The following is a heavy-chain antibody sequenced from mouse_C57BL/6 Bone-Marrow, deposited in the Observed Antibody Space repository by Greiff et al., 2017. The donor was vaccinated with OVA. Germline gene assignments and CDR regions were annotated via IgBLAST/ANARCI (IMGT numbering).Heavy chain of an antibody. Sequence: EVMLVESGPELVKPGASVKIPCKASGYTFTDYNMDWVKQSHGKSLEWIGDINPNNGGTIYNQKFKGKATLTVDKSSSTAYMELRSLTSEDTAVYYCARYYGSSYRAMDYWGQGTSVTVSS. CDR2: INPNNGGT. D-gene: IGHD1-1*01. V-gene: IGHV1-18*01. CDR3: ARYYGSSYRAMDY. J-gene: IGHJ4*01. CDR1: GYTFTDYN.